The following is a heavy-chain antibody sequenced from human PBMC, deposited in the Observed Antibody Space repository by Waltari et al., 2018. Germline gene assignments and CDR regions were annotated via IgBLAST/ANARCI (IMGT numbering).Heavy chain of an antibody. D-gene: IGHD1-26*01. V-gene: IGHV3-7*01. CDR2: IKQDGSEK. CDR1: GILFGAYW. CDR3: ARVGATDLPYFYGMDV. Sequence: EMQLLESGGDLVQPGGSLRLSCGASGILFGAYWMTWVRQAPGRGLEWGANIKQDGSEKNYMDSVKGRFTISRDNAKKSLYLEMNNLRVEDTAVYYCARVGATDLPYFYGMDVWGQGTTVTVSS. J-gene: IGHJ6*02.